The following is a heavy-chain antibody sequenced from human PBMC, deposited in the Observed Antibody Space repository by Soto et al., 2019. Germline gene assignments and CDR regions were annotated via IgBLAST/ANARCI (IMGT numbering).Heavy chain of an antibody. V-gene: IGHV4-59*01. CDR3: ARHENGGTYPLAY. Sequence: SETLSLTCTVPGGSISSYYWSWIRQPPGKGLEWIGYIYYSGSTNYNPSLKSRVTISVDTSKNQFSLKLSSVTAADTAVYFCARHENGGTYPLAYWGQGTLVTVS. J-gene: IGHJ4*02. D-gene: IGHD1-26*01. CDR1: GGSISSYY. CDR2: IYYSGST.